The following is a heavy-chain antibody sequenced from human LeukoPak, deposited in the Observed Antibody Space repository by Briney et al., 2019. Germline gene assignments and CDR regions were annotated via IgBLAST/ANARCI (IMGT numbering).Heavy chain of an antibody. V-gene: IGHV3-53*01. Sequence: PGGSLRLSCAASGFTVSSNYMSWVRQAPGKGLEWVSVIYSGGSTYYADSVKGRFTISRDNSKNTLYLQMNGLRAEDTAVYYCARGDTVTGNWFDPWGQGTLVTVSS. CDR1: GFTVSSNY. J-gene: IGHJ5*02. CDR2: IYSGGST. CDR3: ARGDTVTGNWFDP. D-gene: IGHD4-17*01.